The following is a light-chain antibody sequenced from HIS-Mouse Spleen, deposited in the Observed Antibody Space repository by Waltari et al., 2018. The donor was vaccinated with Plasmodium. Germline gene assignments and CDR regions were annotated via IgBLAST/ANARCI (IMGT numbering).Light chain of an antibody. J-gene: IGKJ1*01. CDR2: AAS. CDR1: QSISSY. V-gene: IGKV1-39*01. CDR3: QQRYSTWT. Sequence: DIQMTQSPSSLSASVGDRVTITCRASQSISSYLNWYQQKPGKAPKFLIYAASSLQSGVPSRFSGRGSGTDFTLTISSLQPEDFATYYCQQRYSTWTFGQGTKVEIK.